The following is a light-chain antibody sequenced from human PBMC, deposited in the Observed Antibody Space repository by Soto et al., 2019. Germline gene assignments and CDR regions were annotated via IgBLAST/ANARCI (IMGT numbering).Light chain of an antibody. Sequence: GDRVTITCRASQRITGWLAWYQQKPGKAPQLLIYDASSLESGVPSRFSGSGSGTEFTLTISNLQPDDFATYYCQQYNSYSITFGQGTRLEI. CDR2: DAS. CDR3: QQYNSYSIT. CDR1: QRITGW. J-gene: IGKJ5*01. V-gene: IGKV1-5*01.